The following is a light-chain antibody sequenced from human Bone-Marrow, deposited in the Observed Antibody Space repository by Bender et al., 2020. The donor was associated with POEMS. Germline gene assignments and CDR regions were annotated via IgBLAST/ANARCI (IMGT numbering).Light chain of an antibody. CDR2: ATT. CDR1: NYLGPSDF. J-gene: IGLJ2*01. Sequence: QSALTQPASVSGSVGQSITISCTAPNYLGPSDFVSWYQHHPGQAPKLLISATTTRASGVSPRFSGSKSGNKAYLTISRLQIDDEGDFYCCLFGDTHNVFGGGTKLTVL. V-gene: IGLV2-14*01. CDR3: CLFGDTHNV.